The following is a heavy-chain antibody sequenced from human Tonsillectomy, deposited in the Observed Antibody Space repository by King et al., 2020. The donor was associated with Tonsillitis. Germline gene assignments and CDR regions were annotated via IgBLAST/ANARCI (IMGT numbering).Heavy chain of an antibody. CDR3: ARIRVEDIAAAGPFDY. CDR2: IDWDDDK. D-gene: IGHD6-13*01. V-gene: IGHV2-70*01. CDR1: GFSLSTSGMC. Sequence: VTLKESGPALVKPTQTLTLTCTFSGFSLSTSGMCVSWIRQPPGKALEWLALIDWDDDKYYSTSLKTRLTISKGTSKNQVVLTMTNMDPVDPATYYCARIRVEDIAAAGPFDYWGQGTLVTVSS. J-gene: IGHJ4*02.